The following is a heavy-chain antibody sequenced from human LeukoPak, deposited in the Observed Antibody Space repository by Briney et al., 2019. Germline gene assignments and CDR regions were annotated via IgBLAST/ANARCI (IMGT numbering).Heavy chain of an antibody. CDR2: ISGSGSNA. J-gene: IGHJ6*03. V-gene: IGHV3-23*01. Sequence: GGSLRLSCAASGFTVSSNYMSWVRQAPGKGLEWVSAISGSGSNAYYADSVKGRLTTSRDNSKNTLYLQMNSLRAEDTAVYYCAKNGEPHYYMDVWGKGTTVTVSS. CDR3: AKNGEPHYYMDV. D-gene: IGHD1-14*01. CDR1: GFTVSSNY.